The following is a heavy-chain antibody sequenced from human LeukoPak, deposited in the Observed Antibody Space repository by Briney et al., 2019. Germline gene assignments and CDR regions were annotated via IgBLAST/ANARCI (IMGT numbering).Heavy chain of an antibody. D-gene: IGHD1-1*01. CDR3: ASFSNWNDNGAFDI. Sequence: GGSLRLSCVASGFTFSDYGMSWVRQAPGRGLEWVSTISPGGGDNTHHADSVKGRFTISRDNSKNTLYLQMNSLRAEDTAVYYCASFSNWNDNGAFDIWGQGTMVTVSS. CDR1: GFTFSDYG. J-gene: IGHJ3*02. V-gene: IGHV3-23*01. CDR2: ISPGGGDNT.